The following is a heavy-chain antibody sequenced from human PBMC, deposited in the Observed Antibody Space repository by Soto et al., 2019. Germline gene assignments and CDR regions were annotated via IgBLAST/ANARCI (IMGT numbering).Heavy chain of an antibody. J-gene: IGHJ4*02. Sequence: QPGGSLRLSCATSGFTFNTYGMAWVRQAPGKGLAWVSAILGTGDRVSYVDSVKGRFTISRDNSKNTLYLQMNSLRADDTAIYYCARDRNGDYDYWGQGTLVTVSS. CDR1: GFTFNTYG. CDR2: ILGTGDRV. D-gene: IGHD4-17*01. CDR3: ARDRNGDYDY. V-gene: IGHV3-23*01.